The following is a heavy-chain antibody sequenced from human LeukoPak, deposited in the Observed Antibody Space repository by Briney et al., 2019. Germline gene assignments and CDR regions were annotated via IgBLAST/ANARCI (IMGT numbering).Heavy chain of an antibody. V-gene: IGHV3-23*01. CDR1: GFTFKYYG. D-gene: IGHD2/OR15-2a*01. Sequence: GGSLRLSCAATGFTFKYYGMSWVRQAPGKGLEWVTTISGSGDSRDHADSVKGRFTISRDNSKNTLFLQMNSLRAEDTAVYYCARDRYNSNLSLDYWGQGTLVTVSS. CDR2: ISGSGDSR. J-gene: IGHJ4*02. CDR3: ARDRYNSNLSLDY.